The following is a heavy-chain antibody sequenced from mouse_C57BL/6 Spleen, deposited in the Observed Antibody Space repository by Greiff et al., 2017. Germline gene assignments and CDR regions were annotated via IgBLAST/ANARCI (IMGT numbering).Heavy chain of an antibody. V-gene: IGHV3-6*01. CDR3: ARDRGYGYGFDY. J-gene: IGHJ2*01. CDR2: ISYDGSN. D-gene: IGHD2-2*01. CDR1: GYSITSGYY. Sequence: EVKLEESGPGLVKPSQSLSLTCSVTGYSITSGYYWNWIRQFPGNKLEWMGYISYDGSNNYNPSLKNRISITRDTSKNQFFLKLNSVTTEDTATYYCARDRGYGYGFDYWGQGTTLTVSS.